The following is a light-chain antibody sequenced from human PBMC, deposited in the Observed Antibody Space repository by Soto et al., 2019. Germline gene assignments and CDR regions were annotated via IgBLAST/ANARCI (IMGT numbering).Light chain of an antibody. CDR1: QGISSY. V-gene: IGKV1-8*01. Sequence: AARRTECPSSFLFATAVKITITFRASQGISSYLACYQQKPGKAPKLLIYAASTLQSGVPSRFSGSGSGTDFTHTISCLQSEDFATYYCQQYYSYPPTFGQGTKVDI. CDR2: AAS. J-gene: IGKJ1*01. CDR3: QQYYSYPPT.